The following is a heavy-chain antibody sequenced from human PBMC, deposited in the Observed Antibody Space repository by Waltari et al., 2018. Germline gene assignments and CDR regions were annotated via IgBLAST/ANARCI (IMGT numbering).Heavy chain of an antibody. CDR2: VNPSSGVT. V-gene: IGHV1-2*06. CDR1: GYTFTENY. Sequence: QVQLVQSGAEVKKPGASVKVSCKASGYTFTENYMHWVRQAPGQGLEWMGRVNPSSGVTNDAQKFQGRVTMTRDTSINTVDMELSRLRSDDTAEYYCARGGPTIFGVLNTKRFDYWGQGTLVTVSS. D-gene: IGHD3-3*01. CDR3: ARGGPTIFGVLNTKRFDY. J-gene: IGHJ4*02.